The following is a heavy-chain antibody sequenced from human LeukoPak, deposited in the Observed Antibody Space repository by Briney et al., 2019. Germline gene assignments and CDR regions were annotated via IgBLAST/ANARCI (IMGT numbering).Heavy chain of an antibody. CDR2: ISSSSANI. Sequence: PGGSLRLSCAASGFTFDDYAMHWVRQAPGKGLEWVSYISSSSANIHYADSVKGRFTVSRDNAKNSLYLQMNSLTAEDTAVYYCVRDRSLGSQFYYYIDVWGKGTTVTVSS. CDR3: VRDRSLGSQFYYYIDV. V-gene: IGHV3-48*01. D-gene: IGHD3-10*01. CDR1: GFTFDDYA. J-gene: IGHJ6*03.